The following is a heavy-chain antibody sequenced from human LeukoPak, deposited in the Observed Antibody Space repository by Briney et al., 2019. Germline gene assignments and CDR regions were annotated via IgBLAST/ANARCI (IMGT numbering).Heavy chain of an antibody. J-gene: IGHJ4*02. CDR1: GFTFSSYE. CDR2: ISSSGGTT. CDR3: AKGLLSDF. D-gene: IGHD2/OR15-2a*01. Sequence: GGSLRLSCAASGFTFSSYELNWVRQAPGKGLEGLSYISSSGGTTYYAESLQGRFITSRDNAKNSLYLQMNSLRAEDTALYYCAKGLLSDFWGQGTLVTVSS. V-gene: IGHV3-48*03.